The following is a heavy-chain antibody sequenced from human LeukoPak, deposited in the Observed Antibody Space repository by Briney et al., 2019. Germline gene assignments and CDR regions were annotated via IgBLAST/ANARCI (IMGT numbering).Heavy chain of an antibody. V-gene: IGHV3-30*02. CDR3: AKDSWEVGATSEIDY. D-gene: IGHD1-26*01. CDR1: GFIFRNYG. CDR2: IRYDASDK. J-gene: IGHJ4*02. Sequence: GGSLRLSCAASGFIFRNYGIHWVPQAPGKGLEGGTFIRYDASDKYYAESVKGRFTISRDNSKHRVYLQMNSLRVEDTAVYYCAKDSWEVGATSEIDYWGQGTLVTVSS.